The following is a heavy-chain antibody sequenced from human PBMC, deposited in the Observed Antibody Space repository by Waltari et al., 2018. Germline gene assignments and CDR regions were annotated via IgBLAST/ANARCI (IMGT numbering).Heavy chain of an antibody. CDR2: SSGIYGST. D-gene: IGHD4-17*01. V-gene: IGHV3-23*01. CDR3: AKTPMTTIYYYYMDV. Sequence: EVQLLESGGGLVQPGGSLRLSCAASGFTFSTYAMNWVRQAPGKGLEWVSGSSGIYGSTYDADSVKGRFTISRDNSKNTLYLQMNSLRADDTAVYYCAKTPMTTIYYYYMDVWGKGTTVTVSS. CDR1: GFTFSTYA. J-gene: IGHJ6*03.